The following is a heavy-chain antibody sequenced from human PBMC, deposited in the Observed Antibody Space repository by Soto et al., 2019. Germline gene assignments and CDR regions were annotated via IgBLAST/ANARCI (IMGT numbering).Heavy chain of an antibody. J-gene: IGHJ6*02. Sequence: PGGSLRLSCAASGFTFSSYEMNWVRQAPGKGLEWASYISSSGSTIYYADSVKGRFTISRDNAKNSLYPQMNGLRAEDTAVYYCARVRIVVVTTYPGDYYGMDVWGQGTTVTVSS. CDR2: ISSSGSTI. CDR3: ARVRIVVVTTYPGDYYGMDV. D-gene: IGHD2-21*02. CDR1: GFTFSSYE. V-gene: IGHV3-48*03.